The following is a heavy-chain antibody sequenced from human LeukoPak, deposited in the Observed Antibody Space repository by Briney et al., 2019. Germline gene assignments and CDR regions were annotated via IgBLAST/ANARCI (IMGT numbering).Heavy chain of an antibody. D-gene: IGHD3-22*01. CDR1: GFTFDDYA. CDR3: AKHRFESGGYHSTD. J-gene: IGHJ4*02. Sequence: PGGSLRLSCAASGFTFDDYAMHWVRQAPGKGLAWVSTISGGSGSTYCADSVKGRFTISRDNSKNTLYLQMNSLRDEDTAVYYCAKHRFESGGYHSTDWGQGTLVTVSS. V-gene: IGHV3-23*01. CDR2: ISGGSGST.